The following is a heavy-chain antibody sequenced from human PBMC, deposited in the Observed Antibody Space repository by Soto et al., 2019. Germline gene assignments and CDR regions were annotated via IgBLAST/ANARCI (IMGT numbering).Heavy chain of an antibody. CDR1: CGSISSYY. D-gene: IGHD1-26*01. CDR3: ARRYGGNLDY. J-gene: IGHJ4*02. V-gene: IGHV4-59*08. Sequence: SETLSLTCTVSCGSISSYYWSWIRQPPGNGLYCIGYIYYSVITNXXPSLKSRXXISVDTSKNHXSLKLXSVTAAYTAVYYCARRYGGNLDYWRQGTLVTVSS. CDR2: IYYSVIT.